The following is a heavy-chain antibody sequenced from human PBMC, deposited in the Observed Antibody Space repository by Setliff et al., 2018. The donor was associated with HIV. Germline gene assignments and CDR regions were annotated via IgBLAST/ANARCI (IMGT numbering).Heavy chain of an antibody. CDR2: IYTDGST. Sequence: SETLSLTCTVSGGSISSGTYYWSWIRQPAGKGLEWIGHIYTDGSTNFNPSLRSRVTISADTPKNQFSLKLSSVTAVDTAVYYCARGVRGYGEIRYFFYYYYMDVWGKGTTVTVS. CDR3: ARGVRGYGEIRYFFYYYYMDV. J-gene: IGHJ6*03. CDR1: GGSISSGTYY. V-gene: IGHV4-61*09. D-gene: IGHD3-9*01.